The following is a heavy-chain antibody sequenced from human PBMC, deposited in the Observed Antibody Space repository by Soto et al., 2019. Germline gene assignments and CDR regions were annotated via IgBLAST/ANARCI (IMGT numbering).Heavy chain of an antibody. D-gene: IGHD4-17*01. Sequence: PGGSLRLSCAASGFTFSSYSMNWVRQAPGKGLEWVSSISSSSSYIYYADSVKGRFTISRDNAKNALYLQMNSLRAEDTAVYYCARKRKSLRAQTTVTTDYYYMDVWGKGTTVTVSS. J-gene: IGHJ6*03. CDR1: GFTFSSYS. V-gene: IGHV3-21*01. CDR3: ARKRKSLRAQTTVTTDYYYMDV. CDR2: ISSSSSYI.